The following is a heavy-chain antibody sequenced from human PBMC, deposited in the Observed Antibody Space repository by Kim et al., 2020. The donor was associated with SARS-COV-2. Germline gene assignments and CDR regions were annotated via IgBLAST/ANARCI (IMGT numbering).Heavy chain of an antibody. CDR2: IYYSGRT. D-gene: IGHD3-22*01. CDR1: GGSISSHH. CDR3: ARGVYDSSGFFGQ. V-gene: IGHV4-59*11. Sequence: SETLSLTCSVSGGSISSHHWGWIRQPPGKGLEWIGDIYYSGRTNYNPSLKSRVTISVDTSKKQFSLKLSSVTAADTAVYYCARGVYDSSGFFGQWGQGTLVTVSS. J-gene: IGHJ4*02.